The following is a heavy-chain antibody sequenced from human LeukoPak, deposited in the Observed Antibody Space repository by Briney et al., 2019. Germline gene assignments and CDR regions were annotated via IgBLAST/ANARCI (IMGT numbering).Heavy chain of an antibody. Sequence: SETLSLTCTVSDVSINNYYWSWIRQPPGKGLEWIGYIHYTGNTNYNPSLKSRLIISIDTSKNQFSLKLRSVTAADTALYFCPRASSSPGSGYYPFDYWGQGILVTVSS. D-gene: IGHD3-3*01. CDR3: PRASSSPGSGYYPFDY. J-gene: IGHJ4*02. V-gene: IGHV4-59*01. CDR1: DVSINNYY. CDR2: IHYTGNT.